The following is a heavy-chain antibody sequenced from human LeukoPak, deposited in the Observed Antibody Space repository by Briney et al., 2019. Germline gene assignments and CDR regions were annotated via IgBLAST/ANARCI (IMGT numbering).Heavy chain of an antibody. D-gene: IGHD3-10*01. J-gene: IGHJ6*03. V-gene: IGHV1-8*01. Sequence: ASVKVSCKASGYTFTSYDINWVRQATGQGLEWMGWMNPNSGNTGYAQKFQGRVTMTRNTSISTAYMGLSSLRSEDTAVCYCARGVGWGSSYLYYYYMDVWGKGTTVTVSS. CDR2: MNPNSGNT. CDR3: ARGVGWGSSYLYYYYMDV. CDR1: GYTFTSYD.